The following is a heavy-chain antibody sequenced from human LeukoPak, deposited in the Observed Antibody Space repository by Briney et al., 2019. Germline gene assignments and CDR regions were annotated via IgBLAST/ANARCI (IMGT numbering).Heavy chain of an antibody. J-gene: IGHJ3*02. CDR3: ARGLYYDSSGYYYDAFDI. CDR2: MNPNSGNT. V-gene: IGHV1-8*01. D-gene: IGHD3-22*01. Sequence: ASVKVSCKASGYTFTSYDINWVRHAPGQGLEWMGWMNPNSGNTGYAQKFQGRVTMTRNTSISTAYMELSSLRSEDTAVYYCARGLYYDSSGYYYDAFDIWGQGTMVTVSS. CDR1: GYTFTSYD.